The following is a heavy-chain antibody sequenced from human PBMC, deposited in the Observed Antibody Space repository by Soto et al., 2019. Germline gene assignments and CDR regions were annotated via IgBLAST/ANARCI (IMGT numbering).Heavy chain of an antibody. CDR2: INHSGST. CDR3: ARGITMIAPDKYYLDS. D-gene: IGHD3-22*01. J-gene: IGHJ4*02. V-gene: IGHV4-34*01. CDR1: GGSFSGYY. Sequence: PSETLSLTCAVYGGSFSGYYWSWIRQLPGKGLEWIGEINHSGSTNYNPSLKSRVTISVDTSKNQFSLNLRSVTAADTAVYYCARGITMIAPDKYYLDSWGQGNLVTVSS.